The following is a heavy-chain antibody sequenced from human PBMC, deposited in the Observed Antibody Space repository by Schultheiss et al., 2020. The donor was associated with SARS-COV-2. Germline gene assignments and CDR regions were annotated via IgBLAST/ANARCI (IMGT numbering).Heavy chain of an antibody. CDR2: IIPIFGTA. CDR3: ARAESGIAAAGPYGYYGMDV. CDR1: GGTFSSYA. D-gene: IGHD6-13*01. V-gene: IGHV1-69*13. J-gene: IGHJ6*02. Sequence: SVKVSCKASGGTFSSYAISWVRQAPGQGLEWMGGIIPIFGTANYAQKFQGRVTITADESTSTAYMELSSLRSEDTAVYYCARAESGIAAAGPYGYYGMDVWGQGTTVTVSS.